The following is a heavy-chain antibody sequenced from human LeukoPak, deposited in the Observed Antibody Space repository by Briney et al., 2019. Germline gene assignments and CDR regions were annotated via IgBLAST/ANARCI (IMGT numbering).Heavy chain of an antibody. J-gene: IGHJ6*03. CDR1: GYTFTSYY. V-gene: IGHV1-46*01. Sequence: ASVKVSCKASGYTFTSYYMHWVRQAPGQGLEWMGLINPSGGSTSYAQKFQGRVTMTRDTSTGTAYMELSSLRSEDTAVYYCARSHRSYYYYYMDVWGKGTTVKISS. CDR3: ARSHRSYYYYYMDV. CDR2: INPSGGST.